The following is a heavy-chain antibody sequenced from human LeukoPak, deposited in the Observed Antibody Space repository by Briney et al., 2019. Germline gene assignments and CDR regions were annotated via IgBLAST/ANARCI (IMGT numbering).Heavy chain of an antibody. J-gene: IGHJ3*02. Sequence: GGSLNPSVAAPGFPFINHALPWVGRAQAKGLGGVAVISYDGSNKKYADSVKGRFTISRDNAKNTVYLQMNSLKSEDTAVYYCARICSGGSCYFPSIWGQGTMVTVSS. CDR2: ISYDGSNK. CDR3: ARICSGGSCYFPSI. CDR1: GFPFINHA. D-gene: IGHD2-15*01. V-gene: IGHV3-30-3*01.